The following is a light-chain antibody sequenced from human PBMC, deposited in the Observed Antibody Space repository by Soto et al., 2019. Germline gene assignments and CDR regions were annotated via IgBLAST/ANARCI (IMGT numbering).Light chain of an antibody. J-gene: IGKJ4*02. Sequence: ETVLTQSPATLCLSPGEIATLSCRASRSISTYSAWYQQKRGQAPRLLIYEALSRATGIPARFSGSGSGTDFTLTISSLEPEDFAVYYCQQRNNWPLTFGGGTKVEIK. V-gene: IGKV3-11*01. CDR3: QQRNNWPLT. CDR2: EAL. CDR1: RSISTY.